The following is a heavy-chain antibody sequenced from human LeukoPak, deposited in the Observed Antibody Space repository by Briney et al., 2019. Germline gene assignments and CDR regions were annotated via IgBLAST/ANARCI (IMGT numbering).Heavy chain of an antibody. D-gene: IGHD6-6*01. V-gene: IGHV1-46*01. CDR3: ARSRQLVSAYYYYYMDV. CDR2: INPSGGST. CDR1: GYTFTSYY. Sequence: ASVKVSCKASGYTFTSYYMHWVRQAPGQGLEWMGIINPSGGSTSYAQKFQGRVTMTRDTSTSTVYMELSSLRSEDTAVYYCARSRQLVSAYYYYYMDVWGKGTTVTVSS. J-gene: IGHJ6*03.